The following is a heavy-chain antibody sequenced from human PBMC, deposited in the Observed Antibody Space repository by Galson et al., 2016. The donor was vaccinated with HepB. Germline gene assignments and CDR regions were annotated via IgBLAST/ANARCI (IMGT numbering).Heavy chain of an antibody. CDR3: ARDFEFGQEVWAFDV. J-gene: IGHJ3*01. Sequence: SETLSLTCTVSGDSIRNNNWWTWVRQPPGRGLEWTGEMHHSGRTYHNPSIKGRVSTSLDKSNNRLSLKLISVTAADSTLYFCARDFEFGQEVWAFDVWGHGSMSTVSS. CDR1: GDSIRNNNW. CDR2: MHHSGRT. D-gene: IGHD3-9*01. V-gene: IGHV4-4*02.